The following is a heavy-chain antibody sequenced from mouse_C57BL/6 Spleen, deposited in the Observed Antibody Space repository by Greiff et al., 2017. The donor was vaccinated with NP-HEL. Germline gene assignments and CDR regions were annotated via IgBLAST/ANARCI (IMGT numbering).Heavy chain of an antibody. J-gene: IGHJ1*03. CDR3: ARDYYGSSYWYFDV. CDR1: GYSITSDY. Sequence: DVMLVESGPGLAKPSQTLSLTCSVTGYSITSDYWNWIRKFPGNKLEYMGYISYSGSTYYNPSLKSRISITRDTSKNQYYLQLNSVTTEDTATYYCARDYYGSSYWYFDVWGTGTPGTVSS. D-gene: IGHD1-1*01. V-gene: IGHV3-8*01. CDR2: ISYSGST.